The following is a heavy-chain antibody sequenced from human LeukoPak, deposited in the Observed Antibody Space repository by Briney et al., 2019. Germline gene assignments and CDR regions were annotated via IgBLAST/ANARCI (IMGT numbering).Heavy chain of an antibody. V-gene: IGHV1-24*01. CDR1: GYTLTDIS. Sequence: GASVKVSCKVPGYTLTDISIHWVRQAPGKGLEWMGGFDPEDGETISAQKFQGRVTMTADTSTDTAYMELSSLRSEDTAVYYCASETMIPYGMDVWGKGTTVSVPS. CDR2: FDPEDGET. CDR3: ASETMIPYGMDV. D-gene: IGHD3-22*01. J-gene: IGHJ6*04.